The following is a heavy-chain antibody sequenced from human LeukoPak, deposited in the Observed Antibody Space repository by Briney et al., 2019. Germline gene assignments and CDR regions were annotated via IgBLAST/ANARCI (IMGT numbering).Heavy chain of an antibody. D-gene: IGHD5-18*01. CDR3: ARVRGIQLWLDY. CDR1: GGSISSYY. J-gene: IGHJ4*02. Sequence: SETLSLTCTVSGGSISSYYWSWIRQPPGKGLEWIGYIYYSGSTNYNPSLKSRVTISVDTSKNQFSLKLSSVTAADTAVYYCARVRGIQLWLDYWGQGTLATVSS. CDR2: IYYSGST. V-gene: IGHV4-59*01.